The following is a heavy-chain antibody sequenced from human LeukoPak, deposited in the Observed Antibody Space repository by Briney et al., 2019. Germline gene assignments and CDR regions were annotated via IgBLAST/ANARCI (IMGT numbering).Heavy chain of an antibody. CDR1: GYTFTGYY. J-gene: IGHJ4*02. CDR2: INPNSGGT. Sequence: GASVKVSCKASGYTFTGYYMHWVRQAPGQGLEWMGWINPNSGGTNYAQKFQGRVTMTRDTSISTAYMELSRLRSDDTAVYYCARVSQGAWTADFDYWGQGTLVTVSS. V-gene: IGHV1-2*02. CDR3: ARVSQGAWTADFDY. D-gene: IGHD3/OR15-3a*01.